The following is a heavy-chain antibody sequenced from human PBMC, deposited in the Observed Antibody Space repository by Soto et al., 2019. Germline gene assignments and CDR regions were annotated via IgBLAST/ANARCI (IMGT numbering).Heavy chain of an antibody. CDR2: IKSKTDGGTT. V-gene: IGHV3-15*07. J-gene: IGHJ3*02. CDR1: GFTFSNAW. Sequence: GGSLRLSCAASGFTFSNAWMNWVRQAPGKGLEWVGRIKSKTDGGTTDYAAPVKGRFTISRDDSKNTLYLQMNSLKTEDTAVYYCARVLVVVLGAHDTFDIWGQGTLVTVSS. CDR3: ARVLVVVLGAHDTFDI. D-gene: IGHD2-2*01.